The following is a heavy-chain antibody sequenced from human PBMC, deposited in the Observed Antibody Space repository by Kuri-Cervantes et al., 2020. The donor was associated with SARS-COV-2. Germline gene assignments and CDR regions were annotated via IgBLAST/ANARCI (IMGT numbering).Heavy chain of an antibody. Sequence: GSLRLSCSVSGYSITNGYYWGWIRQPPGKGLKWIGSVYHSGETYYNPSLNRRVSISIDASKNQFSLKLTSVTAADTAVYYCARDLQKWEQPEYWGQGALVTVSS. CDR2: VYHSGET. D-gene: IGHD1-26*01. J-gene: IGHJ4*02. CDR1: GYSITNGYY. CDR3: ARDLQKWEQPEY. V-gene: IGHV4-38-2*02.